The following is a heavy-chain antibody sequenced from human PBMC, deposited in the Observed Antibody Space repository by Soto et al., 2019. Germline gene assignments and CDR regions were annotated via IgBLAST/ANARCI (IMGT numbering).Heavy chain of an antibody. D-gene: IGHD3-10*01. CDR1: GFTFSSYA. CDR3: ARDAGSFDY. Sequence: GGSLRLSCAASGFTFSSYAMSWVRQAPGKGLEWVSTISGSGGGTHFADSVKGRFTISRDNSKNTLYLQMSSLRAEDTAVYFCARDAGSFDYWGQGTLVTVSS. J-gene: IGHJ4*02. CDR2: ISGSGGGT. V-gene: IGHV3-23*01.